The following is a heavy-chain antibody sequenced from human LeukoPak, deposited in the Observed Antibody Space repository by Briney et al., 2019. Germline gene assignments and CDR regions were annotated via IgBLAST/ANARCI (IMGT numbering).Heavy chain of an antibody. CDR2: INPNNGST. D-gene: IGHD1-26*01. CDR3: TRRLGGSSEGYDY. Sequence: ASVKVSCKASGHTFTRYYIHWVRQAPGQELEWMGWINPNNGSTKYKQKFLGRVTMTGDTSINTAYMEVTSLRSDDTAVYYCTRRLGGSSEGYDYWGQGTLVTVSS. V-gene: IGHV1-2*02. J-gene: IGHJ4*02. CDR1: GHTFTRYY.